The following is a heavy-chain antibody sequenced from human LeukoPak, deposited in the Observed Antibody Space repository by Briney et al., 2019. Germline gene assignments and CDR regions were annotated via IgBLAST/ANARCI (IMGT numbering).Heavy chain of an antibody. CDR3: ARDLSTAMDTWVATIRMVFDY. V-gene: IGHV3-30*02. D-gene: IGHD5-24*01. Sequence: PGGSLRLSCTASGFTFSSYGMHWVRQATGKGLEWVAYISYEGSNKKEADSVKGRFTISRDNSKNTLYLQMNSLRAEDTAVYYCARDLSTAMDTWVATIRMVFDYWGQGTLVTVSS. CDR2: ISYEGSNK. J-gene: IGHJ4*02. CDR1: GFTFSSYG.